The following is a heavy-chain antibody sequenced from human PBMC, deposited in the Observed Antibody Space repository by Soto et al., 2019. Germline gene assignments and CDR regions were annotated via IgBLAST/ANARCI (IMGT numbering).Heavy chain of an antibody. J-gene: IGHJ6*02. V-gene: IGHV1-18*01. D-gene: IGHD5-18*01. CDR3: ARVKYSPPYYYCYGMDV. Sequence: QVQLVQSGAEVKKPGASVKVSCKASGYTFTSYGISWVRQAPGQGLEWMGWISAYNGNTNYAQKLQGRVTMTTDTFTSTAYMELRSLRYDDTAVFYCARVKYSPPYYYCYGMDVWGQGTTVTVSS. CDR1: GYTFTSYG. CDR2: ISAYNGNT.